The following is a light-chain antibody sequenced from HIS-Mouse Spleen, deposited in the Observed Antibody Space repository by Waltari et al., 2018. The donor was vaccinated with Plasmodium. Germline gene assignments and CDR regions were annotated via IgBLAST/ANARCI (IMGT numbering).Light chain of an antibody. J-gene: IGKJ3*01. V-gene: IGKV3-15*01. CDR3: QQYNNWSFT. Sequence: EIVMTQSPATLSVSPGERATLSCRASQSVSSNLAWYQQKPGQAPRLLIYCASTRATGIPARFSGSGSGTEFTLTISSLQSEDFAVYYCQQYNNWSFTFGPGTKVDIK. CDR2: CAS. CDR1: QSVSSN.